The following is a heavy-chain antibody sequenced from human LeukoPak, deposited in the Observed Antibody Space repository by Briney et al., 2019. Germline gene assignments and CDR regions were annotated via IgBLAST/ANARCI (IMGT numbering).Heavy chain of an antibody. CDR3: AVGYCTNGVCYTIDY. CDR1: GYTLSELF. Sequence: ASVKVPCKVSGYTLSELFMHWGRHGPGKGLEWMRGVDPEDGDTIYAQKFQDRVTMTEVTTTDTAYMELSSLRSEDTAVYYCAVGYCTNGVCYTIDYRGQGTLVMVSS. V-gene: IGHV1-24*01. J-gene: IGHJ4*02. D-gene: IGHD2-8*01. CDR2: VDPEDGDT.